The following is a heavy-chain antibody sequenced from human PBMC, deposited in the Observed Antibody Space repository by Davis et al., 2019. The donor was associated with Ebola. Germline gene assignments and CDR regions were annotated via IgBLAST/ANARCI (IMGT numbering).Heavy chain of an antibody. CDR2: TSQSGST. J-gene: IGHJ3*02. Sequence: GSLRLSCAVSGGSIRGRVWWSCVRPSPGMGLDWIGETSQSGSTNYNPSLTSRVTISVDKSRNQFSLKLNSVTASDTTVDYCARDFPQLSSGWLSDAVDIWGQGTMVTVSS. D-gene: IGHD6-19*01. CDR1: GGSIRGRVW. V-gene: IGHV4-4*02. CDR3: ARDFPQLSSGWLSDAVDI.